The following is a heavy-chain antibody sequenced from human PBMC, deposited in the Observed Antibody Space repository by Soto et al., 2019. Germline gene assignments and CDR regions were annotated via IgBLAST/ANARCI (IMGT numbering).Heavy chain of an antibody. Sequence: QVQLVQSGAEVKKPGSSVKVSCKASGGTFSSYAISWVRQAPGQGLEWMGGIIPIFGTANYAQKFQGRVTINADESRSTAFMELSSVRSEDTAVYYCARGQGDLVNPGGSYGMDVWGQGTTVAVSS. CDR1: GGTFSSYA. J-gene: IGHJ6*02. V-gene: IGHV1-69*01. CDR2: IIPIFGTA. D-gene: IGHD3-16*01. CDR3: ARGQGDLVNPGGSYGMDV.